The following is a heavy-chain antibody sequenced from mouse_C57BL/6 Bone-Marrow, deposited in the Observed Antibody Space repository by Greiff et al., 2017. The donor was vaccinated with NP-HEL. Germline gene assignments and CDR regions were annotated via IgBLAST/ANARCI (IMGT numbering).Heavy chain of an antibody. D-gene: IGHD4-1*01. J-gene: IGHJ2*01. V-gene: IGHV1-82*01. CDR1: GYAFSSSW. CDR3: ANDWDYFDY. CDR2: IYPGDGDT. Sequence: VQLVESGPELVKPGASVKISCKASGYAFSSSWMNWVKQRPGKGLEWIGRIYPGDGDTNYNGKFKGKATLTADKSSSTAYMQLSSLTSEDSAVYFCANDWDYFDYWGQGTTLTVSS.